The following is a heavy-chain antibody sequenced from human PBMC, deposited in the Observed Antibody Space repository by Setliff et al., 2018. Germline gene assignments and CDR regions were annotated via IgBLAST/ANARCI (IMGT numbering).Heavy chain of an antibody. Sequence: GGSLRLSCAASGFTFSAFTMAWVRQSPGRGLEWVASITSSSGSIKYADSVKGRFTISRSNAKNSLYLQMSSLRGGDTAVYFCARGVYCTTTSCFDPYFDYWGQGTLVTVSS. CDR1: GFTFSAFT. V-gene: IGHV3-21*01. CDR2: ITSSSGSI. D-gene: IGHD2-2*01. J-gene: IGHJ4*02. CDR3: ARGVYCTTTSCFDPYFDY.